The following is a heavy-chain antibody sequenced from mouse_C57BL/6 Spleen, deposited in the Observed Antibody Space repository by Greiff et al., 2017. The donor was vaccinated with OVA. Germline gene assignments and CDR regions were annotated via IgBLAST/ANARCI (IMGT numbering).Heavy chain of an antibody. J-gene: IGHJ2*01. Sequence: QVQLQQPGTELVKPGASVKLSCKASGYTFTSYWMHWVQQRPGQGLEWIGNINPSNGGTNYTEKFKSKATLTVDKSSSTAYMQLSSLTSEDSAVYYGARGGITTVVATGTGDYWGQGTTLTVSS. CDR3: ARGGITTVVATGTGDY. V-gene: IGHV1-53*01. CDR2: INPSNGGT. CDR1: GYTFTSYW. D-gene: IGHD1-1*01.